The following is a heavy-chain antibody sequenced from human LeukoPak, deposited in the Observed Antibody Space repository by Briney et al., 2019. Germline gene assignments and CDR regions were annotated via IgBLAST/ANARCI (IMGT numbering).Heavy chain of an antibody. D-gene: IGHD2-21*01. J-gene: IGHJ3*02. CDR1: GYIFTSYG. CDR2: ISGYNHKT. V-gene: IGHV1-18*01. Sequence: GASVKVSCKASGYIFTSYGISWVRQAPGQGLEWMGWISGYNHKTKYAQKLQGRVTITADESTSTAYMELSSLRSEDTAVYYCARALYNIPSYFAVVDAFDIWGQGTMVTVSS. CDR3: ARALYNIPSYFAVVDAFDI.